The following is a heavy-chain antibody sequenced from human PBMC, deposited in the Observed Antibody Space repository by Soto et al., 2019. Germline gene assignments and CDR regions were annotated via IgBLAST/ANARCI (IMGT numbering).Heavy chain of an antibody. V-gene: IGHV1-69*13. Sequence: GASVKVSCKASGGTFSSYAISWVRQAPGQGLEWMEGIIPIFGTANYAQKFQGRVTITADESTSTAYMELSSLRSEDTAVYYCARSDKGGANGVFVYWGQGTLVTVSS. CDR1: GGTFSSYA. CDR3: ARSDKGGANGVFVY. CDR2: IIPIFGTA. J-gene: IGHJ4*02. D-gene: IGHD1-26*01.